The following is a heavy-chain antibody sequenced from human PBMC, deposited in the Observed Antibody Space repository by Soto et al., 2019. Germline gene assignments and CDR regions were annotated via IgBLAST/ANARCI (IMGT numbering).Heavy chain of an antibody. V-gene: IGHV1-46*01. D-gene: IGHD3-22*01. Sequence: QVQLVQSGAEVKQPGASVKVSCKASGYTFSNYYMHWVRQAPGQGLEWMGLINPSGGSTVYAQKFQGRVTMTRDTSTSTVFMELSSLRSEDTAVYYCASLDYFDRSGIGYWGQGTLVTVSA. CDR3: ASLDYFDRSGIGY. CDR1: GYTFSNYY. CDR2: INPSGGST. J-gene: IGHJ4*02.